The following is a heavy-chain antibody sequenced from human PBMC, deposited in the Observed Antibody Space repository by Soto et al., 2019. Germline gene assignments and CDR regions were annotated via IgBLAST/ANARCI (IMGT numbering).Heavy chain of an antibody. CDR1: GGSVSSRSFF. V-gene: IGHV4-39*01. CDR2: IYYNGST. CDR3: AAIIVIPASIPLDY. J-gene: IGHJ4*02. D-gene: IGHD2-2*01. Sequence: QLQLQESGPGLVKPSETLSLTCTVSGGSVSSRSFFWGWIRQPPGKGLEWIGTIYYNGSTNYNPPLKSRVTISVDKSKNQFYLKLSSVTAADRAVYFCAAIIVIPASIPLDYWGQGTPVTVSS.